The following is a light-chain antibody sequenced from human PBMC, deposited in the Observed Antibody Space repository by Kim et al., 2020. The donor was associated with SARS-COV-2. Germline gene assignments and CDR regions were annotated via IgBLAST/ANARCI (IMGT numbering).Light chain of an antibody. J-gene: IGLJ1*01. CDR3: AAWDDSLNGYV. Sequence: GQVVTICCSGSSTNIGSNSVNWYQQLPGTAPKLLIYSNNQRPAGVPDRFSGSKSGTSASLAISGLQSEDEADYYCAAWDDSLNGYVFGTGTKVTVL. CDR2: SNN. CDR1: STNIGSNS. V-gene: IGLV1-44*01.